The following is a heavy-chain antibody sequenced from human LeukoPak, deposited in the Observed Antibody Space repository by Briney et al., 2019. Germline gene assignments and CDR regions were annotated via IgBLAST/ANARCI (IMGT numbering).Heavy chain of an antibody. J-gene: IGHJ4*02. V-gene: IGHV4-34*01. D-gene: IGHD6-6*01. CDR2: INHSGST. CDR1: GGSFSGYY. Sequence: PSETLSLTCAVYGGSFSGYYWSWIRQPPGKGLEWIGEINHSGSTNYNPSLKSRVTIPVDTSKNQFSLKLSSVTAADTAVYYCARARRGIAARPIDYWGQGTLVTVSS. CDR3: ARARRGIAARPIDY.